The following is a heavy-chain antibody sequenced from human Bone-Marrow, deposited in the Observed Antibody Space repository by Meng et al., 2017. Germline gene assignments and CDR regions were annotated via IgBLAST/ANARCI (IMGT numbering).Heavy chain of an antibody. CDR1: GFTFSSYG. V-gene: IGHV3-33*01. CDR3: AGVLRFRNWFDP. CDR2: IWYDGSNK. Sequence: QVQLVESGGGVVQPGRSLRLACAASGFTFSSYGMHWVRQAPGKGLEWVAVIWYDGSNKYYADSVKGRFTISRDNSKNTLDLQMNSLRNEDTAVYYCAGVLRFRNWFDPWGQGTLVTVSS. D-gene: IGHD4-17*01. J-gene: IGHJ5*02.